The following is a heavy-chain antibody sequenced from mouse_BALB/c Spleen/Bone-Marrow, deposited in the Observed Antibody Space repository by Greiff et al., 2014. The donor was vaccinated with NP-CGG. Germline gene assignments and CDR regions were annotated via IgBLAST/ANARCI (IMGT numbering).Heavy chain of an antibody. CDR1: AYNFTDSK. V-gene: IGHV1-4*01. J-gene: IGHJ2*02. D-gene: IGHD5-1*01. Sequence: QVQLQQPGAELAKPGASVKLSCKASAYNFTDSKVHWVKQRPGQGLEWIGNINPTNGYTNSNQIFKDKATLTADTSSSTAYLQLSSLTPEDSAVYYCARGVKFGGTSDYFDYWGQGNSVTVSS. CDR3: ARGVKFGGTSDYFDY. CDR2: INPTNGYT.